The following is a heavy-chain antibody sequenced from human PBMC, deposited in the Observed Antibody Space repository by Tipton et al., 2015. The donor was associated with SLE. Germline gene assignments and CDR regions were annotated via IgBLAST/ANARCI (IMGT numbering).Heavy chain of an antibody. Sequence: LRLSCAASGFTVSSNYMSWVRQPPGKGLEWIGEIYHSGSTNYNPSLKSRVTISVDTSKNQFSLKLSSVTAADTAVYYCARGPIYGACGQGTLVTVSS. J-gene: IGHJ5*02. D-gene: IGHD4-17*01. CDR3: ARGPIYGA. CDR2: IYHSGST. V-gene: IGHV4-34*01. CDR1: GFTVSSNY.